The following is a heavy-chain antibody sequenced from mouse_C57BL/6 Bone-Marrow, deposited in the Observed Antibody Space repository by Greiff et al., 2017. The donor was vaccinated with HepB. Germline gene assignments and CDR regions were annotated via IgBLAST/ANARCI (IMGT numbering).Heavy chain of an antibody. CDR3: TTVPAWFAY. D-gene: IGHD2-14*01. Sequence: VQLKESGAELVRPGASVKLSCTASGFSIKDDYMHWVKQRPEQGLEWIGWIDPENGDTEYASKFQGKATITADTSSNTAYLQLSSLTSEDTAVYYCTTVPAWFAYWGQGTLVTVSA. J-gene: IGHJ3*01. CDR1: GFSIKDDY. V-gene: IGHV14-4*01. CDR2: IDPENGDT.